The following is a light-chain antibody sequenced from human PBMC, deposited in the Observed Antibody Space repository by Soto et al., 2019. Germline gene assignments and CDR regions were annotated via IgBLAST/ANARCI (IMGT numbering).Light chain of an antibody. J-gene: IGKJ1*01. CDR1: QSVSSN. V-gene: IGKV3-20*01. CDR2: GAS. CDR3: QQYGSSGT. Sequence: TQSPATLSVSPGARATLSCRASQSVSSNLVWSQQKPGQAPRLLIYGASNRATGIPDRFSGSGSGTDFTLTISRLEPEDFAVYYCQQYGSSGTFGQGTKVDIK.